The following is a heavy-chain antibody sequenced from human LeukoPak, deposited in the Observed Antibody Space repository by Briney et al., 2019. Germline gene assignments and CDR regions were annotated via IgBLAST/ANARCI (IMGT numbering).Heavy chain of an antibody. CDR1: GGSISSGGYS. J-gene: IGHJ4*02. CDR3: ATFTQAFDY. V-gene: IGHV4-30-2*01. CDR2: IYHSGST. Sequence: SETLSLTCAVSGGSISSGGYSWSWIRQPPGKGLEWIGYIYHSGSTYYNPSLKSRVTISVDRSKNQFSLKLSSVTAADTAVYYCATFTQAFDYWGQGTLVTVSS.